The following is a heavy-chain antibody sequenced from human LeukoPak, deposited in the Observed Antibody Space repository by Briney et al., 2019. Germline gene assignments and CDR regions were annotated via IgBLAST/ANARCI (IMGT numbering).Heavy chain of an antibody. J-gene: IGHJ4*02. CDR3: AREGYYDGSGYYSRAHFDY. D-gene: IGHD3-22*01. CDR1: GGTFPNFA. Sequence: ASVKVSCKASGGTFPNFAFSWVRQAPGQGLEWLGVIIPVFGTTFYAQKFQGRVTITADESTNTAFMELSSLRSEDTALYYCAREGYYDGSGYYSRAHFDYWGQGTQVTVSS. V-gene: IGHV1-69*13. CDR2: IIPVFGTT.